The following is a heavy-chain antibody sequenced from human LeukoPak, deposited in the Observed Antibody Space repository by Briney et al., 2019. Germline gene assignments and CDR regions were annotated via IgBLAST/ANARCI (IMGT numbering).Heavy chain of an antibody. D-gene: IGHD4-17*01. CDR2: IYTSGST. V-gene: IGHV4-61*02. CDR1: GGSISSGSYY. J-gene: IGHJ4*02. CDR3: ARRGTTVSSSDY. Sequence: SETLSLTCTVSGGSISSGSYYWSWIRQPAGKGLEWIGRIYTSGSTNYNPSLKSRVTISVDTSKNQFSLKLTSVTAADKAVYYCARRGTTVSSSDYWGQGTLVTVSS.